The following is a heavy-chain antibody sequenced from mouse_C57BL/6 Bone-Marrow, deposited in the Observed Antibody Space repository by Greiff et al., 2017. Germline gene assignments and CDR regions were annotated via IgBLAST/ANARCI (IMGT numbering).Heavy chain of an antibody. CDR3: ARYCSYPYWYLDV. J-gene: IGHJ1*03. CDR1: GYTFTSYW. D-gene: IGHD1-1*01. CDR2: IYPSDSET. V-gene: IGHV1-61*01. Sequence: QVQLQQPGAELVRPGSSVKLSCKASGYTFTSYWMDWVKQRPGQGLEWIGNIYPSDSETHYNQKFKDKATLTVDKSSSTAYMQLSSLTSEDSAVYDCARYCSYPYWYLDVWGKGTTVTVSS.